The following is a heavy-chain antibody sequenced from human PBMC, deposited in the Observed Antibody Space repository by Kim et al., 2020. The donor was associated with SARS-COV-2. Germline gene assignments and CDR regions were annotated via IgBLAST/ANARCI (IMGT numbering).Heavy chain of an antibody. CDR1: GYTFTSYG. CDR3: ARDRWFGDNFDY. J-gene: IGHJ4*02. D-gene: IGHD3-10*01. CDR2: ISAYNGNT. Sequence: ASVKVSCKASGYTFTSYGISWVRQAPGQGLEWMGWISAYNGNTNYAQKLQGRVTMTTDTSTSTAYMELRSLRSGDTAVYYCARDRWFGDNFDYWGQGTLVTVSS. V-gene: IGHV1-18*01.